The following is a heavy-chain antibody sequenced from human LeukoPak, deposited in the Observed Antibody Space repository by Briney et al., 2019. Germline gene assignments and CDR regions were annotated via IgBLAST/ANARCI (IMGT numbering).Heavy chain of an antibody. Sequence: GGSLRLSCAASGFTFSSYAMSWVRQAPGKGLEWVSAISGSGGSTYYADSVKGRFTISRDNSKNTLYLQMNSLRAEDTAVYYCAKDQSFPIFGVVIILYYMDVWGKGTTVTVSS. V-gene: IGHV3-23*01. CDR3: AKDQSFPIFGVVIILYYMDV. J-gene: IGHJ6*03. CDR2: ISGSGGST. D-gene: IGHD3-3*01. CDR1: GFTFSSYA.